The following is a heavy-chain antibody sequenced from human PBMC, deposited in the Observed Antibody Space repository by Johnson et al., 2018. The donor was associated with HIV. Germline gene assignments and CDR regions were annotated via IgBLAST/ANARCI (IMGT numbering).Heavy chain of an antibody. Sequence: VQLVESGGGCARPGGSLRLSCEVSGFTISTFWMHWVRQVPGKGLMWVSRIRGAGSSLSYADSVKGRFTISRVNAKNPLYLQLNSRRVEDTAVYYGAGSGSSGYPDAFDIWGQGTMVTVSS. J-gene: IGHJ3*02. CDR3: AGSGSSGYPDAFDI. CDR2: IRGAGSSL. CDR1: GFTISTFW. D-gene: IGHD3-22*01. V-gene: IGHV3-74*02.